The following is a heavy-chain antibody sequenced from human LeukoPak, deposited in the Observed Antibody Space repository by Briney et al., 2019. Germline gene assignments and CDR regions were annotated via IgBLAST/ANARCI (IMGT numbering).Heavy chain of an antibody. Sequence: AGGSLRLSCAASGFTFSTYSMNWVRQAPGKGLEWVSYISTTSSTIYYADSVKGRFTISRDNAKNSLYLQMNSLRAGDTAVYYCARARGDYDYVWGSDRTYYFDYWGQGTLVTVSS. J-gene: IGHJ4*02. CDR3: ARARGDYDYVWGSDRTYYFDY. CDR2: ISTTSSTI. D-gene: IGHD3-16*01. V-gene: IGHV3-48*01. CDR1: GFTFSTYS.